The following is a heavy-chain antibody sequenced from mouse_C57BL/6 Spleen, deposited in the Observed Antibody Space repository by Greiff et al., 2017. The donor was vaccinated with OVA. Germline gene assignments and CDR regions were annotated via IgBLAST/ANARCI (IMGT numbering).Heavy chain of an antibody. D-gene: IGHD1-1*01. CDR2: ISYDGSN. J-gene: IGHJ4*01. V-gene: IGHV3-6*01. CDR1: GYSITSGYY. CDR3: AREGSYGAMDY. Sequence: EVQLQESGPGLVKPSQSLSLTCSVTGYSITSGYYWNWIRQFPGNKLEWMGYISYDGSNNYNPSLKNRISLTRDTSKNQFFLKLNSVTTEDTATYYCAREGSYGAMDYWGQGTSVTVSS.